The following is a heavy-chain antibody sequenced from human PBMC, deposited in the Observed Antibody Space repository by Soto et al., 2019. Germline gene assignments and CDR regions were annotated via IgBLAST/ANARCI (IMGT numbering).Heavy chain of an antibody. V-gene: IGHV3-21*01. J-gene: IGHJ4*02. Sequence: PGGSLRLSCAASGFTFSSYSMNWVRQAPGKGLEWVSSISSSSSYIYYADSVKGRFTISRDNAKNSLYLQMNSLRAEDTAVYYCARAHLVLNSNYDFWSGYHFDYWGQGTLVTVSS. CDR3: ARAHLVLNSNYDFWSGYHFDY. CDR1: GFTFSSYS. D-gene: IGHD3-3*01. CDR2: ISSSSSYI.